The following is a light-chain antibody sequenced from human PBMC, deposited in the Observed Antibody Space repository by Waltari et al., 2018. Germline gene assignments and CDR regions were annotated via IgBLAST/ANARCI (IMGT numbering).Light chain of an antibody. V-gene: IGLV1-40*01. CDR1: NSNIGAGYH. CDR3: PSFDSTLSVVV. J-gene: IGLJ2*01. Sequence: QSVLTQPPSVSGAPGRRVTIACTGSNSNIGAGYHVHWYQHLSGKAPQLLIFGNTKRPSGVPDRFAGSQSGTSASLTITGLQAEDEADYYCPSFDSTLSVVVFGRGTKVTVL. CDR2: GNT.